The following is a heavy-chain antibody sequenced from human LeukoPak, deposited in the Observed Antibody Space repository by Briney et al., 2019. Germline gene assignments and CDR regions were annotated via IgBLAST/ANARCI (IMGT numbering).Heavy chain of an antibody. CDR1: GLPFENYS. D-gene: IGHD3-10*01. CDR3: AGGSDLGF. V-gene: IGHV3-21*01. CDR2: ISSGSSYM. Sequence: GGSLRLSCTASGLPFENYSLAWVRQAPGKGLEWVSSISSGSSYMYYTDLVKGRFTVSRDNAKNSLYLQMDSLRAEDTAVYYCAGGSDLGFWGQGTLVTVSS. J-gene: IGHJ4*02.